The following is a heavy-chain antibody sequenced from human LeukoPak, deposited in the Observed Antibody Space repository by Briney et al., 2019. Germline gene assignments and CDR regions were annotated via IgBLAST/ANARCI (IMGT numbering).Heavy chain of an antibody. CDR2: VYHSGST. Sequence: SGTLSLTCAVSGGSISSSYWWSWVRQPPGKGLEWIGEVYHSGSTNYSPSLKSRVTISVDKSKNQFSLKLSSVTAADTAVYYCARLRKGALRYFDWFRDYMDVWGKGTTVTISS. J-gene: IGHJ6*03. V-gene: IGHV4-4*02. CDR3: ARLRKGALRYFDWFRDYMDV. CDR1: GGSISSSYW. D-gene: IGHD3-9*01.